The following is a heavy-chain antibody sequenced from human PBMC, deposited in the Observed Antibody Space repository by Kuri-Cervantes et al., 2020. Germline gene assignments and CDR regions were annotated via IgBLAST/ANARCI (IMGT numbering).Heavy chain of an antibody. CDR1: GGSISSYY. CDR2: IYYSGST. Sequence: GSLRLSCTVSGGSISSYYWSWIRQPPGKGLEWIGYIYYSGSTNYNPSIKSRVTISVDTSKNQFSLKLSSVTAADTAVYYCARGRGYYYYYMDVWGKGTTVTVSS. D-gene: IGHD3-10*01. J-gene: IGHJ6*03. V-gene: IGHV4-59*01. CDR3: ARGRGYYYYYMDV.